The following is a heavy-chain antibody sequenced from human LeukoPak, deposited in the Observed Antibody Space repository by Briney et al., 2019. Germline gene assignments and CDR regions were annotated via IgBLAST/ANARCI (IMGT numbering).Heavy chain of an antibody. V-gene: IGHV4-4*07. Sequence: SETLSLTCTVSGGSISSYYWSWIRQPAGKGLEWIGRIYTSGSTNYNPSLKSRVTMSVDTPKNQFSLKLSSVTAADTAVYYCAREDYSGGNNWFDFWGQGTVVTVSS. CDR1: GGSISSYY. J-gene: IGHJ5*01. CDR3: AREDYSGGNNWFDF. CDR2: IYTSGST. D-gene: IGHD4-11*01.